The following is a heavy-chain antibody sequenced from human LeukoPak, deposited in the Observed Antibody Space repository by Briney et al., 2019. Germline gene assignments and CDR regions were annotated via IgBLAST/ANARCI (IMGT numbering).Heavy chain of an antibody. V-gene: IGHV1-8*03. Sequence: ASVKVSCKASGYTFTGYYMHWVRQATGQGLEWMGWMNPNSGNTGYAQKFQGRVTITRNTSISTAYMELSSLRSEDTAVYYCARGAGTVRLGYWGQGTLVTVSS. D-gene: IGHD4-11*01. CDR2: MNPNSGNT. CDR3: ARGAGTVRLGY. CDR1: GYTFTGYY. J-gene: IGHJ4*02.